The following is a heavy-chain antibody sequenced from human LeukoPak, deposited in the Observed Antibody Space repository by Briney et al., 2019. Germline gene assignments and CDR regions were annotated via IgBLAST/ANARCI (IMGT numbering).Heavy chain of an antibody. V-gene: IGHV6-1*01. CDR2: TYYRSKWYN. CDR1: VDSVSSNSAA. J-gene: IGHJ4*02. Sequence: SQTLSLTFAISVDSVSSNSAAWNWLRQSPSRGLEWLGRTYYRSKWYNDYAVSVKSRITINPDTSKSQFSLQLNSVTPEDTAVYYCARDRGYYYDSSGYYDYWGQGTLVTVSS. CDR3: ARDRGYYYDSSGYYDY. D-gene: IGHD3-22*01.